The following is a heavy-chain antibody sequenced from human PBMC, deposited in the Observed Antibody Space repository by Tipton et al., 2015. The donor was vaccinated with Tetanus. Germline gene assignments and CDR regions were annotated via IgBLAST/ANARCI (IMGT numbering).Heavy chain of an antibody. D-gene: IGHD2-21*02. CDR2: INPSGGST. CDR1: GFTFTSYY. CDR3: ARAFGEQESGDWRGLVAFDI. V-gene: IGHV1-46*01. Sequence: QLVQSGAEVKKPGASVKVSCKASGFTFTSYYMHWVRQAPGQGLEWMGIINPSGGSTSYAQKFQGRVTMTRDTSTSTVYMELIRLGSEDTAVYYCARAFGEQESGDWRGLVAFDIWGQGTVVTFSS. J-gene: IGHJ3*02.